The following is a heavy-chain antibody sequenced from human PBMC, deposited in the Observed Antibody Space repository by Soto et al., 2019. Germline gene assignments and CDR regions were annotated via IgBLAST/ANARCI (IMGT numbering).Heavy chain of an antibody. Sequence: SETLSLTCTVSGGSISSYYWSWIRQPPGKGLEWIGYIYYSGSTNYNPSLKSRVTISVDTSRNQFSLKLSSVTAADTAVYYCARGSGMATITSYYYYGMDVWGQGTTVTVSS. V-gene: IGHV4-59*01. D-gene: IGHD5-12*01. CDR1: GGSISSYY. J-gene: IGHJ6*02. CDR3: ARGSGMATITSYYYYGMDV. CDR2: IYYSGST.